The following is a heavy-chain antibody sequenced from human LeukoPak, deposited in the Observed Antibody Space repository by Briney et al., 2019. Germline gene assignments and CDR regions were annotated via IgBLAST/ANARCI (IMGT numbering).Heavy chain of an antibody. CDR2: IYYSGST. J-gene: IGHJ5*02. V-gene: IGHV4-59*01. Sequence: SETLSLTCTVSGGSISSYYWSWIRQPPGKGLEWIGYIYYSGSTNYNPSLKSRVTISVDTSKNQFSLELSSVTAADTAVYYCATTKKGHWFDPWGQGTLVTVSS. CDR3: ATTKKGHWFDP. CDR1: GGSISSYY.